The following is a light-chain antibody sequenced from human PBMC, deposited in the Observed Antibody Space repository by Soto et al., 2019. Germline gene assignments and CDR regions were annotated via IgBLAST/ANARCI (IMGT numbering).Light chain of an antibody. V-gene: IGKV1-5*03. Sequence: DIQMTQSPSTLSASVGDRVTITCRASQSISSWLARYPQKPGKAPNLLIYKASSVASGVPSRFSGSGFGTEFTLTISSLQPDDIATYYCHQYDSYSTFGGGTKVDIK. CDR3: HQYDSYST. J-gene: IGKJ4*01. CDR2: KAS. CDR1: QSISSW.